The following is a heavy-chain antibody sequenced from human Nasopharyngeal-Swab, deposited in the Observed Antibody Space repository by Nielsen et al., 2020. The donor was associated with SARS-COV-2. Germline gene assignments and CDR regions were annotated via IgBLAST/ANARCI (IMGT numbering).Heavy chain of an antibody. D-gene: IGHD3-22*01. Sequence: SETLSLTCTVTGGSISSSSYYWGWIRQPPGKGLEWIGSIYYSGSNYYNPSLKSRVTISVDTSKNQFSLKLSSVTAADTAVYYCARINYYDSSGYYSWGQGTLVTVSS. V-gene: IGHV4-39*01. CDR1: GGSISSSSYY. J-gene: IGHJ4*02. CDR2: IYYSGSN. CDR3: ARINYYDSSGYYS.